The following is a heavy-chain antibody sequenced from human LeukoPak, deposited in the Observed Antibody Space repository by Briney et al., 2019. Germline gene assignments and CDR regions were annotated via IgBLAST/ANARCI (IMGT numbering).Heavy chain of an antibody. CDR3: ARDPASY. Sequence: GGSLRLSCAASGFTFNSYGMNWVRQAPGKGLEWVSYISFSSNTIYYADSVKGRFTISRDNDKNSLYLQMNNLRAEDTAMYYCARDPASYWGRGTLVTVSS. V-gene: IGHV3-48*01. CDR2: ISFSSNTI. CDR1: GFTFNSYG. J-gene: IGHJ4*02.